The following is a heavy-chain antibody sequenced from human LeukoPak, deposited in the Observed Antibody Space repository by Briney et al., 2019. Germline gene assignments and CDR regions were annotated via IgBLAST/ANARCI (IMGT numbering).Heavy chain of an antibody. Sequence: ASMKVSCKASGYTFTDYYMHWVRQAPGQGLEWMGWINPNSGGTNYAQKFQGRVTMTRDTSISTAYMELSRLRSDDTAVYYCAREGVPDFYYYYMDVWGKGTTVTVSS. D-gene: IGHD2-2*01. J-gene: IGHJ6*03. CDR1: GYTFTDYY. V-gene: IGHV1-2*02. CDR3: AREGVPDFYYYYMDV. CDR2: INPNSGGT.